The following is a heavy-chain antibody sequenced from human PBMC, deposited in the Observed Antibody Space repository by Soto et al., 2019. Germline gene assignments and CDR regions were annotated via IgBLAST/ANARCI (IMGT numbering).Heavy chain of an antibody. CDR2: ISSGGIT. V-gene: IGHV3-23*01. CDR3: AKLNDHADY. D-gene: IGHD2-8*01. J-gene: IGHJ4*02. Sequence: PGWSLRLSCAASGLTFSSYAMSWVRQAPGKGLEWVSAISSGGITYYADSVKGRFTISRDNSKNTLYLQMNSLRAEDTAVYYCAKLNDHADYWGQGTLVTVSS. CDR1: GLTFSSYA.